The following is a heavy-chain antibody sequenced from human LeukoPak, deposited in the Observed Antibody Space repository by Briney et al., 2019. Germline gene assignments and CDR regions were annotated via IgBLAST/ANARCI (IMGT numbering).Heavy chain of an antibody. CDR3: ARLFQMGGKHYFDY. CDR1: GGSISSGGYY. V-gene: IGHV4-31*03. Sequence: SQTLSPTCTVSGGSISSGGYYWSWIRQHPGKGLEWIGYIYYSGSTYYNPSLKSRVTISVDTSKNQFSLKLSSVTAADTAVYYCARLFQMGGKHYFDYWGQGTLVTVSS. CDR2: IYYSGST. J-gene: IGHJ4*02. D-gene: IGHD3-16*01.